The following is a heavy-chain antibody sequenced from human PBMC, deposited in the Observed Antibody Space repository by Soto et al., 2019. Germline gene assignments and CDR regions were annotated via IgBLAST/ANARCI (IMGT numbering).Heavy chain of an antibody. J-gene: IGHJ5*02. V-gene: IGHV3-23*01. CDR3: VKDLRPNRGWFGP. CDR2: ISGDGTRT. Sequence: GGSLRLSCAASGFNFYNYAMTWVRQAPGKGLEWVSGISGDGTRTYYGDSVKGRFTISRDNSKNTVFLQMNSLRAEDTALYYCVKDLRPNRGWFGPWGQGTLVTVSS. D-gene: IGHD3-3*01. CDR1: GFNFYNYA.